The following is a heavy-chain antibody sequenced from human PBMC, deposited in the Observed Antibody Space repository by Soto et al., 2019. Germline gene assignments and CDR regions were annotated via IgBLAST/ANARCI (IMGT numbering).Heavy chain of an antibody. CDR2: ISHDGSNK. D-gene: IGHD4-17*01. CDR3: AKEARSRAVTATRVYGMDV. Sequence: QVNLVESGGGVVQPGRSLRLSCAASGFTFSDYGMHWVRQAPGKGLEWVAAISHDGSNKFYGDSVKGRFTISRDNSKNTLLRQTDSLRDEDTVVYFGAKEARSRAVTATRVYGMDVWGQGTTVAVSS. CDR1: GFTFSDYG. J-gene: IGHJ6*02. V-gene: IGHV3-30*18.